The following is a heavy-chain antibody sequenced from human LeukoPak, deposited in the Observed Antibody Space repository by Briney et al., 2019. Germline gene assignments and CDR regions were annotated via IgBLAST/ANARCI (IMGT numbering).Heavy chain of an antibody. CDR3: AKYSSSWYYFDY. J-gene: IGHJ4*02. V-gene: IGHV3-66*01. Sequence: GGSLRLSCAASGFTVSSNYMSWVRQAPGKGLEWVSVIYSGGSTYYADSVKGRFTISRDNSKNTLYLQMNSLRAEDTAVYYCAKYSSSWYYFDYWGQGTLVTVSS. CDR1: GFTVSSNY. CDR2: IYSGGST. D-gene: IGHD6-13*01.